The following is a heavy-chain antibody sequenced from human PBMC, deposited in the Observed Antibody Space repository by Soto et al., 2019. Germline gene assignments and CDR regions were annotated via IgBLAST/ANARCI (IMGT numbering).Heavy chain of an antibody. CDR1: GFSFSNYW. D-gene: IGHD3-16*01. V-gene: IGHV3-7*01. Sequence: EVQLVESGGGLVQPGGSLRLSCVASGFSFSNYWMSWVRQAPGKGLEWVANLNQDGSEINYVDSVKGRFAISRDNAKNSLLLQMNSLRAEDIAVYYCARDRAYSTFDCWGQGTLVTVSS. CDR2: LNQDGSEI. CDR3: ARDRAYSTFDC. J-gene: IGHJ4*02.